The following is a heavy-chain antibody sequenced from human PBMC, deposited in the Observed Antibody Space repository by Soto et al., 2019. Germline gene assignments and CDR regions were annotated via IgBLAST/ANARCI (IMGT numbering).Heavy chain of an antibody. V-gene: IGHV3-33*01. CDR2: IWYDGSNK. CDR3: ARGLYPRGDGSGSYYNLFALDI. CDR1: GFTFSSYG. Sequence: GGSLRLSCAASGFTFSSYGMHWVRQAPGKGLEWVAVIWYDGSNKYYADSVKGRFTISRDNSKNTLYLQMNSLRAEDTAVYYCARGLYPRGDGSGSYYNLFALDIWGQGTMVTVSS. D-gene: IGHD3-10*01. J-gene: IGHJ3*02.